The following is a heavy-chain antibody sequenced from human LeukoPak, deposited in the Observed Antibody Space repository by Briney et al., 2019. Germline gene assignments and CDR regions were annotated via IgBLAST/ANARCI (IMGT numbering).Heavy chain of an antibody. Sequence: PGGSLRLSCAASGFTFSSYAMSWVRQAPGKGLEWVSAISGSGGSTYYADSVKGRFTISRDNSKNTLYLQMNSLRAEDTAVCYCAKWGYGDLDAFDIWGQGTMVTVSS. CDR1: GFTFSSYA. CDR3: AKWGYGDLDAFDI. J-gene: IGHJ3*02. D-gene: IGHD4-17*01. V-gene: IGHV3-23*01. CDR2: ISGSGGST.